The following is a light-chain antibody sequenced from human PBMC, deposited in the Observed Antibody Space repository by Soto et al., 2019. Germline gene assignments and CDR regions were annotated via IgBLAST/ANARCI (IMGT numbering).Light chain of an antibody. CDR3: AAWDYRLNAWV. CDR2: GNY. V-gene: IGLV1-44*01. CDR1: SSNIGRNT. Sequence: QSVLTQPPSASGTPGQRVTISCSGSSSNIGRNTVNWYRQLPGTAPKLLIYGNYQRPSGVPDRFSGSKSGTSASLAISGLQSEDETDYYCAAWDYRLNAWVFGGGTKVTVL. J-gene: IGLJ3*02.